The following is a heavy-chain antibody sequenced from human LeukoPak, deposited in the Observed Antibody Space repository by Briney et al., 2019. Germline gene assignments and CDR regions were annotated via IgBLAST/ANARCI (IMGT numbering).Heavy chain of an antibody. J-gene: IGHJ4*02. CDR3: AKYRCDGCYNLDY. V-gene: IGHV3-21*01. CDR1: GFTFNRNA. D-gene: IGHD2-15*01. CDR2: ISSSSSSI. Sequence: KPGGSLRLSCAASGFTFNRNAISWVRQAPGKGLDWVSSISSSSSSIYYADSVKGRFTISRDNAKNSLYLQMNSLRAEDTAVYYCAKYRCDGCYNLDYWGQGTLVTVSS.